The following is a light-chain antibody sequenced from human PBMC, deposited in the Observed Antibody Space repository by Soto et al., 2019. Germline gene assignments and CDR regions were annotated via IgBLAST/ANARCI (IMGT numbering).Light chain of an antibody. J-gene: IGKJ3*01. CDR1: QSVASNY. V-gene: IGKV3-20*01. Sequence: ETVLTQSPGTLSLSPGERATLSCRASQSVASNYLAWYQQKPGQAPRVLIYHSSSKATGVPDRFSGSGSGTDFTLTISRLATEDFAVYYCQKYYSSPLTFGPGTKVVIK. CDR2: HSS. CDR3: QKYYSSPLT.